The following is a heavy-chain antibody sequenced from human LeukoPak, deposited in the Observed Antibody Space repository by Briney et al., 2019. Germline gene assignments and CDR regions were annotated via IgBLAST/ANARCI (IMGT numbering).Heavy chain of an antibody. CDR2: IKQDGSEK. CDR3: ARSPEEGVYSHYYYYYMDV. D-gene: IGHD2-15*01. CDR1: GFPFSSYW. Sequence: GGSLRLSCAASGFPFSSYWMSWVRQAPGKGLEWVANIKQDGSEKYYVDSVKGRFTISRDNAKNSLYLQMNSLRAEDTAVYYCARSPEEGVYSHYYYYYMDVWGKGTTVTVSS. J-gene: IGHJ6*03. V-gene: IGHV3-7*01.